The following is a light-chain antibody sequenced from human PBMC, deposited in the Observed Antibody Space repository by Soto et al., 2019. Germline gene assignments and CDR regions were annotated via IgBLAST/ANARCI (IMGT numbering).Light chain of an antibody. CDR1: QSVSSY. J-gene: IGKJ1*01. CDR2: DAS. V-gene: IGKV3-11*01. CDR3: QQRSNLPPGTWT. Sequence: EIVLTQSPATLSLSPGERATLSCRASQSVSSYLAWYQQKPGQAPRLLIYDASNRATGIPARFSGSGSGTDFTLTIISLEPEDFAVYYCQQRSNLPPGTWTFGQGTKVEIK.